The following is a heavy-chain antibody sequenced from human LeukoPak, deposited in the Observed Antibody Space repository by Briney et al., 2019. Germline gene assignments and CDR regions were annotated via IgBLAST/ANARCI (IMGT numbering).Heavy chain of an antibody. CDR1: GSTFSYYS. D-gene: IGHD5-12*01. CDR3: ARRGYSGYDYL. CDR2: MNPNSGNT. V-gene: IGHV1-8*02. Sequence: GASVKVSCKASGSTFSYYSINWVRQATGQGLEWMGWMNPNSGNTGYAQKFQGRVTMTRNTSISTAYMELSSLRSEDTAVYYCARRGYSGYDYLWGQGTLVTVSS. J-gene: IGHJ5*02.